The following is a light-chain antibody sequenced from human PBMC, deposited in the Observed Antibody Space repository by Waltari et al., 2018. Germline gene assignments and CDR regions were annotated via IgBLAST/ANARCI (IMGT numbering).Light chain of an antibody. CDR1: QSIMYSSNNKNF. CDR3: QQYFITPFT. Sequence: DIVMSQSPDSLAVSLGERATINCRSSQSIMYSSNNKNFLAWYQQKPGQSPKLLIYWVSTRQSGVPDRFTGSWSGTDFTLTITSVQPEDVAIYYCQQYFITPFTFGPGTKVEIK. J-gene: IGKJ3*01. CDR2: WVS. V-gene: IGKV4-1*01.